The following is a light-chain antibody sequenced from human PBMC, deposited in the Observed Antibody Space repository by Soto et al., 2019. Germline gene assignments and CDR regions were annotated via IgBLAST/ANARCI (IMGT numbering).Light chain of an antibody. J-gene: IGKJ4*01. Sequence: VVLTQSPLSLSVTLWQPASVSCRSSQSLLFTNGITYLTWFHQRPGQPPRRLIYEVSDRDSGVPDRFRGSVSGTDFTLRISRVEAEDVGLFYCMQGTHWPLTLGGGTRVEIK. CDR3: MQGTHWPLT. CDR1: QSLLFTNGITY. V-gene: IGKV2-30*01. CDR2: EVS.